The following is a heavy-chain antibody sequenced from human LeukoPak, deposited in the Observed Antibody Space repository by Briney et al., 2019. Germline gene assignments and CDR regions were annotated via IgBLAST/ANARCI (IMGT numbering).Heavy chain of an antibody. Sequence: GGSLRLSCAASGFTFSTYVMSWVRQAPGKGLEPVSGISSSGTSTYYADSVKGRFTISRDNSKNSVYLQMNNLRAEDTAVYYCAKEGIENYYESSGYWNYWGQGTLVTVS. V-gene: IGHV3-23*01. D-gene: IGHD3-22*01. CDR2: ISSSGTST. CDR3: AKEGIENYYESSGYWNY. CDR1: GFTFSTYV. J-gene: IGHJ4*02.